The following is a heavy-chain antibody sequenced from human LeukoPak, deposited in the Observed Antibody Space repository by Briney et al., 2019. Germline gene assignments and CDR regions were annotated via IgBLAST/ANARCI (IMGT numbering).Heavy chain of an antibody. CDR1: GFTFSSYD. J-gene: IGHJ4*02. Sequence: PGGSLRLSCVASGFTFSSYDMNWVRQAPGKGLEWVSFISSSGSSIHYADSVKGRFSISRDNAKNSLYLQMNSLRAEDTALYYCARDISYGDPFDYWGQGTLVTVSS. CDR3: ARDISYGDPFDY. D-gene: IGHD4-17*01. V-gene: IGHV3-48*03. CDR2: ISSSGSSI.